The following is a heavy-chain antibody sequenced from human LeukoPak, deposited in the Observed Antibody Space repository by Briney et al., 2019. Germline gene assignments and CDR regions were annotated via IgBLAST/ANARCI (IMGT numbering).Heavy chain of an antibody. V-gene: IGHV3-30*18. CDR2: ISHDGNNK. CDR1: RFTFTSYG. Sequence: GGSLRLSCAASRFTFTSYGMHWVRQAPGKGLEWVAVISHDGNNKFYTDSVKGRFTISRDNSKNTLYLQMNSLRTEDTALYYCAKDPSFGPGHSSGWSFDYWGQGTLVTVSS. CDR3: AKDPSFGPGHSSGWSFDY. J-gene: IGHJ4*02. D-gene: IGHD6-19*01.